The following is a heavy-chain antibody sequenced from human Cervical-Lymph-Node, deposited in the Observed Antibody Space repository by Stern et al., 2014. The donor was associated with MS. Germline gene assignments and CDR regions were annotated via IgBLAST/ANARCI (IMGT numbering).Heavy chain of an antibody. J-gene: IGHJ6*02. Sequence: VNLVESGAEVKKPGSSVKVSCKASGGTFSSYAISGVRQAPGQGLEWMGGIIPSFGTANYAQKFQGRVTITADESTSTAYMELSSLRSEDTAVYYCARGELKEGLVRGMDVWGQGTTVTVSS. D-gene: IGHD1-26*01. CDR1: GGTFSSYA. V-gene: IGHV1-69*01. CDR2: IIPSFGTA. CDR3: ARGELKEGLVRGMDV.